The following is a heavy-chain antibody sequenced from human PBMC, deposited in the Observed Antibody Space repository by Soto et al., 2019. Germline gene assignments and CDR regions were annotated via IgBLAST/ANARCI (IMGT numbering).Heavy chain of an antibody. J-gene: IGHJ4*02. CDR1: GGSISSYY. Sequence: SETLSLTCTVSGGSISSYYWSWIRQPPGKGLEWIGYIYYSGSTNYNPSLKSRVTISVDTSKNQFSLKLSSVTAADTAVYYCARLIRYFDWLLGPDYWGQGTLVTVSS. CDR2: IYYSGST. D-gene: IGHD3-9*01. V-gene: IGHV4-59*08. CDR3: ARLIRYFDWLLGPDY.